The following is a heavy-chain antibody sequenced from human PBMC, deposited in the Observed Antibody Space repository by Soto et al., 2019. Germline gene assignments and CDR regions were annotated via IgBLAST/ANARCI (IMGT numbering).Heavy chain of an antibody. Sequence: QVQLVESGGGVVQPGRSLRLSCAASGFTFSSFAMHWARQAPGKGLEWVAFISYDGRKNSYADSVKGRFTVSRDNSKNTVYLQMNSLRAEDTAVYYCARGCSSSDCYTTYYYYYGMDVWGHGTTVTVSS. J-gene: IGHJ6*02. CDR3: ARGCSSSDCYTTYYYYYGMDV. CDR1: GFTFSSFA. CDR2: ISYDGRKN. D-gene: IGHD2-2*02. V-gene: IGHV3-30*04.